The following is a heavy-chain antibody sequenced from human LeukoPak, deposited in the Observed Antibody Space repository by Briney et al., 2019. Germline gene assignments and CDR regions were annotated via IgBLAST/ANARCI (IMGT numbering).Heavy chain of an antibody. J-gene: IGHJ4*02. CDR3: ARESPYCSSTSCYTDY. Sequence: ASVKVSCKASGYTFTSYGISWVRQAPGQGLEWMGWISAYNGNTNYAQKLQGRVTMTTDTSTSTAYMELRSLRSDDTAVYYCARESPYCSSTSCYTDYWGQGTLVTVSS. V-gene: IGHV1-18*01. D-gene: IGHD2-2*01. CDR2: ISAYNGNT. CDR1: GYTFTSYG.